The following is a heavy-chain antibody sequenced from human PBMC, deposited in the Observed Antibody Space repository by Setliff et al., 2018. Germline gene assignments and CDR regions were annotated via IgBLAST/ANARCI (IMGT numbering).Heavy chain of an antibody. Sequence: ASVKVSCKASGYTFSDYGISWVRLAPGQGLEWMGWISPYTGNTFYAPQFQGRVIMTTDTSTNTAYMDLRSQRSDDTAVYYCERLVRYCTTTSCQRTSGDDFWGQGTLVTVSS. CDR1: GYTFSDYG. CDR2: ISPYTGNT. D-gene: IGHD2-2*01. V-gene: IGHV1-18*01. J-gene: IGHJ4*02. CDR3: ERLVRYCTTTSCQRTSGDDF.